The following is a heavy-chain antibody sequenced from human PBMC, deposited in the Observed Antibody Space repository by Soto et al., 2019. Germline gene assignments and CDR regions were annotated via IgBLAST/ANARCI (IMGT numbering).Heavy chain of an antibody. CDR3: ARGAINYYYDDY. V-gene: IGHV3-74*01. J-gene: IGHJ6*03. CDR2: IKRDGNTT. CDR1: GFTFSDYW. Sequence: EVQLVESGGGLVQPGGSLRLSCAASGFTFSDYWMHWVHQAPGKGLEWVSRIKRDGNTTNYADSVKGRFTISRDNAKNTLYLEMNSLRVEDTADYYCARGAINYYYDDYWGKGTTVTVSS.